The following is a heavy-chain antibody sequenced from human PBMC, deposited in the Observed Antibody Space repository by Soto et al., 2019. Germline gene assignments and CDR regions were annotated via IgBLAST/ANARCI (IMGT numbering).Heavy chain of an antibody. Sequence: ASVKVSCKASGYTFTSHAMHWVRQAPEKSFEWMGWINAGKGITKYSQKFQGRVTITRDTSASTAYMELSSLRSEDTAVYYCARDGTYYDILTGYYYGMDVWGQGTTVTVSS. CDR2: INAGKGIT. D-gene: IGHD3-9*01. J-gene: IGHJ6*02. CDR3: ARDGTYYDILTGYYYGMDV. V-gene: IGHV1-3*01. CDR1: GYTFTSHA.